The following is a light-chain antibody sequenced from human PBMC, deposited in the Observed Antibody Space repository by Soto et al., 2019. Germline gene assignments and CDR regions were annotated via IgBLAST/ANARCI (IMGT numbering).Light chain of an antibody. J-gene: IGKJ5*01. Sequence: EIVITKAPATLSVSTGERVTLSCRAGQGVTTNFAWYQQKSGQSPRLLIYDVSTRATGVPARFSGTGSETDFTLTISGLQSEDSAVYFCQQYNNWPFSFGQGTRLEIK. V-gene: IGKV3-15*01. CDR1: QGVTTN. CDR2: DVS. CDR3: QQYNNWPFS.